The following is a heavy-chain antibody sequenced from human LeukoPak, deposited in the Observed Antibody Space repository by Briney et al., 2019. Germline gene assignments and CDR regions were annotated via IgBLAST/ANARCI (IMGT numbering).Heavy chain of an antibody. CDR2: ISWNSGSI. V-gene: IGHV3-9*01. CDR1: GFTFDDYA. J-gene: IGHJ3*02. CDR3: AKASALEYYYDSSGYYLLFGRAFDI. Sequence: SGGSLRLSCAASGFTFDDYAMHWVRQAPGKGLEWVSGISWNSGSIGYADSVKGRFTISRDNAKNSLYLQMNSLRAEDTALYYCAKASALEYYYDSSGYYLLFGRAFDIWGQGTMVTVSS. D-gene: IGHD3-22*01.